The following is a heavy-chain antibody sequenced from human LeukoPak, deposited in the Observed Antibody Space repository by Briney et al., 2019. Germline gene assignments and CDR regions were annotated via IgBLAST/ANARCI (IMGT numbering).Heavy chain of an antibody. CDR2: IFYSGST. Sequence: PSETLSLTCTVSGGSISTSSYYWGWVRQPPGKGLEWIGNIFYSGSTYYSPSLKSRVTISLDTSRNQFSLKLSSVTAADTAVYYCARAGVTTIYYYYMDVWGKGTTVTVSS. CDR1: GGSISTSSYY. V-gene: IGHV4-39*07. CDR3: ARAGVTTIYYYYMDV. J-gene: IGHJ6*03. D-gene: IGHD2-21*02.